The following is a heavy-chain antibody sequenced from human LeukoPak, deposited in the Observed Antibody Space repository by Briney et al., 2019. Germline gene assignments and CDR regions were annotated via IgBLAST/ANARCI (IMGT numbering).Heavy chain of an antibody. J-gene: IGHJ3*02. CDR1: GFSFTDYP. CDR3: AKEPREADEYYDPGEGAFDI. CDR2: ISSSSSYI. Sequence: GGSLRLSCATSGFSFTDYPMNWVRQAPGKGLEWVSSISSSSSYIYYADSVKGRFTISRDNAKNSLYLQMNSLRAEDTAVYYRAKEPREADEYYDPGEGAFDIWGQGTMVTVSS. D-gene: IGHD3-22*01. V-gene: IGHV3-21*01.